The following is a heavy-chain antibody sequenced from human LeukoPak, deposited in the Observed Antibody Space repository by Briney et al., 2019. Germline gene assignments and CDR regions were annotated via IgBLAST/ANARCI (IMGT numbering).Heavy chain of an antibody. Sequence: GGSLRLSCAASGFSFSSSAMHWVRQAPGKGLDWVAFIHYDGNNTYYADSVKGRFTISRDNSKNTVYLQRNSLRADDTAVYYCAARRLTVTTEIDYWGQGTLVTVSS. CDR3: AARRLTVTTEIDY. CDR2: IHYDGNNT. J-gene: IGHJ4*02. V-gene: IGHV3-30*02. CDR1: GFSFSSSA. D-gene: IGHD4-17*01.